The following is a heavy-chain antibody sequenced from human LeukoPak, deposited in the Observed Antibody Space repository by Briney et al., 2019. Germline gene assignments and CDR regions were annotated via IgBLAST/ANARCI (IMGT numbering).Heavy chain of an antibody. CDR2: ISAGSGKT. Sequence: AASVNVSCKASGHSFNDYAVQWVRQAPGQGLEWMGWISAGSGKTKYSHKFQGRITITMDTFATTAYMALSSLRSSDTAVYYCARQYDSRGYSPDYWGQGTLITVSS. V-gene: IGHV1-3*01. CDR3: ARQYDSRGYSPDY. J-gene: IGHJ4*02. CDR1: GHSFNDYA. D-gene: IGHD3-22*01.